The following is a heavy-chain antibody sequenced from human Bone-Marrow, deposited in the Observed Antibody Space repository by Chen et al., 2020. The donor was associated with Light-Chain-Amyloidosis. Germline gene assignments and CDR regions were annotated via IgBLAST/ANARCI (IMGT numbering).Heavy chain of an antibody. CDR2: MKEEGSEK. V-gene: IGHV3-7*01. CDR3: AGDRGWFDP. CDR1: GFSFRSYW. J-gene: IGHJ5*02. Sequence: EVQLVESGGGLVQPGGSLRLSCAASGFSFRSYWMTWVRQVSGQGLEWVAKMKEEGSEKYYVDAVKGRFTISRDNAKNSLYLQMNNLRVEDTAVYYCAGDRGWFDPWGQGTLVTVSS.